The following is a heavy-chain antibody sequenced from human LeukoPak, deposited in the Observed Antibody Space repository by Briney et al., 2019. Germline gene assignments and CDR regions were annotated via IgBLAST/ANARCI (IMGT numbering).Heavy chain of an antibody. V-gene: IGHV4-34*01. J-gene: IGHJ6*03. Sequence: PGGSLRLFCAASGFTFSSYGMSWIRQPPGTGLEWIGEINHSGSTNYNPSLKSRVTISIDTSKNQFSLKLSSVTAADTAVYYCARRVLVGATRYYYYYMDVWGKGTTVTISS. D-gene: IGHD1-26*01. CDR2: INHSGST. CDR1: GFTFSSYG. CDR3: ARRVLVGATRYYYYYMDV.